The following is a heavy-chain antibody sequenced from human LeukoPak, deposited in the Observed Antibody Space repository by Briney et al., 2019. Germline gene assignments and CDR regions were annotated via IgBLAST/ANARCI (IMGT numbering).Heavy chain of an antibody. J-gene: IGHJ5*02. CDR2: ISGSDDSA. Sequence: GGSLRLSCAASGFTFSNYAMSWVRQAPGKGLEWVSAISGSDDSAYYADSVKGRFTISRDNSKNTLYLQMNSLRAEDTAVYYCARGGTRYGSGSYQFHAWGQGTLVTVSS. V-gene: IGHV3-23*01. CDR1: GFTFSNYA. D-gene: IGHD3-10*01. CDR3: ARGGTRYGSGSYQFHA.